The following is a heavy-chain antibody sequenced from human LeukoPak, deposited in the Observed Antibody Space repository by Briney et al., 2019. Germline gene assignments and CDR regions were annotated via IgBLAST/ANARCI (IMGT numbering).Heavy chain of an antibody. CDR2: IYHSGST. CDR1: GYSISSSYY. Sequence: PSETLSLTCAVSGYSISSSYYWGWIRQPPGKGLEWIGSIYHSGSTYYNPSLKSRVTISVDTSKNQFSLKLSSVTAADTAVYYCARDVDDSSGYYSDYWGQGTLVTVSS. CDR3: ARDVDDSSGYYSDY. J-gene: IGHJ4*02. D-gene: IGHD3-22*01. V-gene: IGHV4-38-2*02.